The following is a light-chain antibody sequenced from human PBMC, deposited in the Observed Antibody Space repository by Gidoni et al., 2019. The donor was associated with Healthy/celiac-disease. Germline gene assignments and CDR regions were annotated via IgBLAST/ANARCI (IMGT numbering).Light chain of an antibody. CDR3: EQSYTTPRT. CDR2: AAS. Sequence: IQLTQSTYSLSASVGDRVTITCRASQSISRHLNWYQQKSGKAPKLLIYAASSGESGGPSRFSGSGTGTEFTINISSLQPEEVATYYCEQSYTTPRTFGQXTKVEIK. CDR1: QSISRH. J-gene: IGKJ1*01. V-gene: IGKV1-39*01.